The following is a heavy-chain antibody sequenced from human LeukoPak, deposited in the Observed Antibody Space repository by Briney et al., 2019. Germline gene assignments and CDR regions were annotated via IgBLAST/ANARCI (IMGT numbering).Heavy chain of an antibody. V-gene: IGHV3-9*01. CDR1: GFTFDDYA. J-gene: IGHJ4*02. CDR3: AKDMGSGSYKGFLDY. D-gene: IGHD1-26*01. Sequence: PGGSLRLSCAASGFTFDDYAMHWVRQDPGKGLEWVSGISWSSASVGYADSVKGRFTISRDNAKNSLYLQMNSLRVEDTALYYCAKDMGSGSYKGFLDYWGQGTLVTVSS. CDR2: ISWSSASV.